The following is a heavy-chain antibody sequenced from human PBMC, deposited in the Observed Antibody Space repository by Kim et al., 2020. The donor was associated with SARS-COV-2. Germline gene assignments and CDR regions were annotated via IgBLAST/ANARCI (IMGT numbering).Heavy chain of an antibody. CDR3: ARGDYYDSSGYYGIPDAFDI. D-gene: IGHD3-22*01. J-gene: IGHJ3*02. Sequence: RFTISRDKSKNTLYLQMNSLRAEDTAVYYCARGDYYDSSGYYGIPDAFDIWGHGTMVTVSS. V-gene: IGHV3-23*01.